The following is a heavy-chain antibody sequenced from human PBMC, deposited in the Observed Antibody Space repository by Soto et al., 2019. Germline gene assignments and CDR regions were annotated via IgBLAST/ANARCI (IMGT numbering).Heavy chain of an antibody. D-gene: IGHD2-15*01. Sequence: GGSLRLSCAASGFTVSSNYMSWVRQAPGKGLEWVSVIYSGGSTYYADSVKGRFTISRHNSKNTLYLQMNSLRAEDTAVYYCARVEAFVVVVAARSYCYYGMDVWGQGTTVTVSS. CDR1: GFTVSSNY. V-gene: IGHV3-53*04. CDR2: IYSGGST. CDR3: ARVEAFVVVVAARSYCYYGMDV. J-gene: IGHJ6*02.